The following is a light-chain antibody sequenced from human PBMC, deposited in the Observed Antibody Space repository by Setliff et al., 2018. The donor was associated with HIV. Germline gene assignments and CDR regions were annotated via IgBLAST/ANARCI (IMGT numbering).Light chain of an antibody. CDR2: EVS. CDR3: SSYTSTTLYV. CDR1: SSDVGGYNY. Sequence: QSVLTQPASVSGSPGQSITISCTGTSSDVGGYNYVSWYQQHPGKAPKLMIYEVSNRPSGVSNRFPGSKSGNTASLTISGLQAEDEADYYCSSYTSTTLYVFRTGTKV. J-gene: IGLJ1*01. V-gene: IGLV2-14*01.